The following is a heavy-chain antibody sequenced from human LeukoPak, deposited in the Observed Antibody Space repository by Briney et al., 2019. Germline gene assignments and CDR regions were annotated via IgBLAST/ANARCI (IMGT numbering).Heavy chain of an antibody. D-gene: IGHD3-10*01. CDR1: GYTFTGYY. V-gene: IGHV1-2*02. CDR2: INPNSGGT. J-gene: IGHJ4*02. Sequence: ASVKVSCKASGYTFTGYYMHWVRQAPGQGLEWMGWINPNSGGTNNAQKFQGRVTMTRDTSISTAYMELSRLRSDDTAVYYCAREERSQRTVRGPFDYWGQGTLVTVSS. CDR3: AREERSQRTVRGPFDY.